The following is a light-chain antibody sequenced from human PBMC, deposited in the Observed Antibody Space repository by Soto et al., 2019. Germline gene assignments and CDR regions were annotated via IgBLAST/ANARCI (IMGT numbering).Light chain of an antibody. CDR2: KAS. J-gene: IGKJ2*01. V-gene: IGKV1-5*03. CDR1: QNINNW. CDR3: HQYNSYPYT. Sequence: DTQMTQSPSTLSASVEDRVTITCRASQNINNWLAWYQQKPGKAPKLLIYKASSLESGVPSRFSGSGSGTEFTLTISNLQPDDFATYYCHQYNSYPYTFGQGTKLEIK.